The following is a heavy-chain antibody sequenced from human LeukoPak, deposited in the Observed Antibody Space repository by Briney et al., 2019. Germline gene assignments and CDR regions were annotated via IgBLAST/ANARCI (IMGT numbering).Heavy chain of an antibody. V-gene: IGHV4-4*09. Sequence: SETLSLTCTVSGGSISSNCWSWIRQPPGKGLEWIGCIYASGTTNYNPSLKGRLTISVDTSNSQFSLTVRSVTAADTAVYYCGGRGFWGQGTLVTVSS. CDR1: GGSISSNC. J-gene: IGHJ4*02. CDR3: GGRGF. D-gene: IGHD3-10*01. CDR2: IYASGTT.